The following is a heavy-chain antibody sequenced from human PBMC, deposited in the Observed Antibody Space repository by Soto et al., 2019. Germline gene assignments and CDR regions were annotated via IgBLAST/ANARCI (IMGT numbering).Heavy chain of an antibody. CDR3: TTDNTYSSGWAFDY. D-gene: IGHD6-19*01. J-gene: IGHJ4*02. CDR1: GFTFSNAW. Sequence: GGSLRLSCAASGFTFSNAWMSWVRQAPGKGLEWVGRIKSKTDGGTTGYAAPVKGRFTISRDDSKNTLYLQMNSLKTEDTAVYYCTTDNTYSSGWAFDYWGQGTLVTVSS. CDR2: IKSKTDGGTT. V-gene: IGHV3-15*01.